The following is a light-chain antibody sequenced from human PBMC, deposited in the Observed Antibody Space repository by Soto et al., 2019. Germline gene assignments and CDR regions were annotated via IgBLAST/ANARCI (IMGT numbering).Light chain of an antibody. CDR3: QQYGSSPLMYS. J-gene: IGKJ2*01. CDR2: GAS. Sequence: EIVLTQSPGTLSLSPGERATVSCRASQSVSSSYLAWYQQKPGQAPRLLIYGASSRATGIPDRFSGSVSGTDFTLTISRREPEDFAVYYCQQYGSSPLMYSFGQGTKLEIK. CDR1: QSVSSSY. V-gene: IGKV3-20*01.